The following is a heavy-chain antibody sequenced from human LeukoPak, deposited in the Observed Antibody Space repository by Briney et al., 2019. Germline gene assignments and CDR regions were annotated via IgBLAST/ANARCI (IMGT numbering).Heavy chain of an antibody. D-gene: IGHD2-15*01. CDR3: ARADIFDF. CDR1: GFTFNKYW. CDR2: INFDESST. Sequence: GGSLRLSCAASGFTFNKYWMQWVRQAPGKGLVWVSHINFDESSTTYADSVKGRFTISRDNAKNTLYLEMTSLRAEDTAVYYCARADIFDFWGRGSVVSVSS. J-gene: IGHJ4*02. V-gene: IGHV3-74*01.